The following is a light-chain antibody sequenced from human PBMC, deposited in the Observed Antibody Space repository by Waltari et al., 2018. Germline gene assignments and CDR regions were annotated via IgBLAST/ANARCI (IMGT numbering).Light chain of an antibody. CDR2: EVS. Sequence: QSALTQPPSASGSPGQSVTISCTGTSSYVGDYDYVSWYQQPPGKAPKLIIYEVSKRPSGAPDRFSGSKSGNTASLTVSGLQAEDEADYYCGSFAGSINWVFGGGTKLTVL. J-gene: IGLJ3*02. CDR3: GSFAGSINWV. CDR1: SSYVGDYDY. V-gene: IGLV2-8*01.